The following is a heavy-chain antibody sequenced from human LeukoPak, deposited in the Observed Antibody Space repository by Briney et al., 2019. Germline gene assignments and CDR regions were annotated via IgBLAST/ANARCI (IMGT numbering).Heavy chain of an antibody. Sequence: ASVKVSCKASGYTFTGYYMHWVRQAPGQGLEWMGRINPNSGGTNYAQKFQGRVTMTRDTSTSTVYMELSSLRSEDTAVYYCARGTRPSSSWYSWGQGTLVTVSS. CDR3: ARGTRPSSSWYS. J-gene: IGHJ4*02. V-gene: IGHV1-2*06. CDR2: INPNSGGT. CDR1: GYTFTGYY. D-gene: IGHD6-13*01.